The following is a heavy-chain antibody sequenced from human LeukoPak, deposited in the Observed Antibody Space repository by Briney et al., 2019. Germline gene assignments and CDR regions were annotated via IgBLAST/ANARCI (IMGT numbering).Heavy chain of an antibody. CDR3: AKVEHPEAGTFCYYGMDV. CDR1: GFTFNNYA. CDR2: ISGRGGST. D-gene: IGHD6-19*01. Sequence: GGSLRLSCAASGFTFNNYAMSWVRQAPGKGLEWVSAISGRGGSTYYADSVKGRFTISRDNSKNTLYLQMNSLRAEDTAVYYCAKVEHPEAGTFCYYGMDVWGQGTTVTVSS. V-gene: IGHV3-23*01. J-gene: IGHJ6*02.